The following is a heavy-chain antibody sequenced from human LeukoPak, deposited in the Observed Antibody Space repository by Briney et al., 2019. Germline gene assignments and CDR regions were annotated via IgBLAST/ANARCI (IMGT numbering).Heavy chain of an antibody. CDR1: GFTFSSYS. D-gene: IGHD6-19*01. V-gene: IGHV3-48*04. Sequence: GGSLRLSCAASGFTFSSYSMNWVRQAPGKGLEWVSYISSSGSTIYYADSVKGRFTISRDNAKNSLYLQMNSLRAEDTAVYYCARYQWLVRGGFDYWGQGTLVTVSS. CDR2: ISSSGSTI. CDR3: ARYQWLVRGGFDY. J-gene: IGHJ4*02.